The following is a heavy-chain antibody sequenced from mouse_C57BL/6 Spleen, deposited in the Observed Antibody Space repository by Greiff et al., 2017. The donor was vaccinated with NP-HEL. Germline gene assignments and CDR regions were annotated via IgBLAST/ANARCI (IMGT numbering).Heavy chain of an antibody. Sequence: QVQLQQPGAELVKPGASVKLSCKASGYTFTSYWMQWVKQRPGQGLEWIGEIDPSDSYTNYNQKFKGKATLTVDPSSSPAYMQLSSLTSEDSAVYYCARKGYSNFDYWGQGTTLTVSS. CDR2: IDPSDSYT. D-gene: IGHD2-5*01. J-gene: IGHJ2*01. CDR3: ARKGYSNFDY. V-gene: IGHV1-50*01. CDR1: GYTFTSYW.